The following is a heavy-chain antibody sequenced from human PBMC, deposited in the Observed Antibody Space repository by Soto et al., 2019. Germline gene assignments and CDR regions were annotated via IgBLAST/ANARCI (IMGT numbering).Heavy chain of an antibody. J-gene: IGHJ4*02. D-gene: IGHD2-21*01. Sequence: LRLSGVASGFTFSSYAMSWVRQAPGQRLEWVATFSGGRDTTWHADSVKGRFTVSRDSSRNTLSLQMNSLRPEDTALYYCAKATSATCTGSICYSFDYWGQGTLVTVSS. CDR2: FSGGRDTT. CDR3: AKATSATCTGSICYSFDY. V-gene: IGHV3-23*01. CDR1: GFTFSSYA.